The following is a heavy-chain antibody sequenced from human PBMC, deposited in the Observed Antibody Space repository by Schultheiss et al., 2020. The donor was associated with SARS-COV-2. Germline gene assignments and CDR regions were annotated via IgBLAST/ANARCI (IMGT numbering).Heavy chain of an antibody. V-gene: IGHV5-51*01. CDR3: SRHQHAGRFWPFDS. CDR1: GYSFSSYW. D-gene: IGHD2-21*01. CDR2: IHPGDSET. Sequence: GESLKISCKGSGYSFSSYWICWVRQMPGKGLEWMGIIHPGDSETTYSPSFQGQVTISADRSIRTAYLQWSSLKASDTAIYYCSRHQHAGRFWPFDSWGQGTLVTVSS. J-gene: IGHJ5*01.